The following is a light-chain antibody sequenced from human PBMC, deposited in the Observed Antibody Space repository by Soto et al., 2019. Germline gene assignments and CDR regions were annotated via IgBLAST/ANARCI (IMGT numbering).Light chain of an antibody. CDR3: SSYTGGNPSYV. CDR1: SSDVGGYDY. CDR2: EVT. Sequence: QSVLTRPPSASGSPGQSVTISCTGTSSDVGGYDYVSWYQQHPGKAPKLMIYEVTIRPSGVSDRFSGSKSGNTASLTVSGLQAEDEADYYCSSYTGGNPSYVFGTGTKLTVL. J-gene: IGLJ1*01. V-gene: IGLV2-8*01.